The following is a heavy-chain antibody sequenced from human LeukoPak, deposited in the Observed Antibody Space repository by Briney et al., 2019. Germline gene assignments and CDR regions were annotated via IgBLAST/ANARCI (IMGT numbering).Heavy chain of an antibody. V-gene: IGHV1-8*02. CDR2: VNPNSGNT. D-gene: IGHD5-12*01. CDR1: GYTFNTYG. J-gene: IGHJ5*02. CDR3: ARERSDATRGFDP. Sequence: ASVKVSCKASGYTFNTYGITWVRQAPGQGLEWMGWVNPNSGNTGYAQKFQGRVTMTRNTSISTAYMELSSLRSEDTAVYYCARERSDATRGFDPWGQGTLVTVSS.